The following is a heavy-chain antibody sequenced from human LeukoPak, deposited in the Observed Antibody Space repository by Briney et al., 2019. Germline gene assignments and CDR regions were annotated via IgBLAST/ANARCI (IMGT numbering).Heavy chain of an antibody. D-gene: IGHD5/OR15-5a*01. V-gene: IGHV4-59*01. J-gene: IGHJ4*02. CDR3: ARDSDSVHSPFNY. CDR2: IYYSGST. CDR1: GGSISSYY. Sequence: SETLSFNCTVSGGSISSYYWSWIRQPPGKGLEWIGYIYYSGSTNYNPSLQSRVTISVDTSKNQFSLKLSSVTAADTAVYYCARDSDSVHSPFNYWGQGTLVTVSS.